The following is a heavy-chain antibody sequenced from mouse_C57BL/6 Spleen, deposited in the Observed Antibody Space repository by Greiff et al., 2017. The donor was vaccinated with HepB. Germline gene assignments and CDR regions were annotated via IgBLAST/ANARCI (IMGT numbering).Heavy chain of an antibody. J-gene: IGHJ1*03. V-gene: IGHV5-4*01. Sequence: EVKLVESGGGLVKPGGSLKLSCAASGFTFSSYAMSWVRQTPEKRLEWVATISDGGSYTYYPDNVKGRFTISRDNAKNNLYLQMSHLKSEDTAMYYCAKDLYYSNSYWYFDVWGTGTTVTVSS. D-gene: IGHD2-5*01. CDR3: AKDLYYSNSYWYFDV. CDR1: GFTFSSYA. CDR2: ISDGGSYT.